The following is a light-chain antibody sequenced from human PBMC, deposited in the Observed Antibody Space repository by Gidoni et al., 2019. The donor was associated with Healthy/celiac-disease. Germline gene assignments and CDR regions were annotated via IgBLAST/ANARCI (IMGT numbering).Light chain of an antibody. J-gene: IGLJ2*01. Sequence: QSALPQPASGSGSPGQSITISCTGTSSDVGSYNLVSWYQQPPGKAPKLMIYEVSKRHSGVSNRFSGSKSGNTASLTISGLQAEDEAAYYCCSYAGSSTFVLFGGGTKLTVL. V-gene: IGLV2-23*02. CDR3: CSYAGSSTFVL. CDR2: EVS. CDR1: SSDVGSYNL.